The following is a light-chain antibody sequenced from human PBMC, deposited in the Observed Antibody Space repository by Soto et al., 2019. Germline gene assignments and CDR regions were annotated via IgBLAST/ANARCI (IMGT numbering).Light chain of an antibody. V-gene: IGKV3-15*01. CDR1: QSVSSN. J-gene: IGKJ4*01. Sequence: EIVMTQSPATLSVSPVERATLSGRASQSVSSNLAWYQQKPGQAPRLLIYGASTRATGIPARFSGSGSGTEFTLTISSLQSEDSAVYYCQQYNDLVTFGGWTKVDIK. CDR2: GAS. CDR3: QQYNDLVT.